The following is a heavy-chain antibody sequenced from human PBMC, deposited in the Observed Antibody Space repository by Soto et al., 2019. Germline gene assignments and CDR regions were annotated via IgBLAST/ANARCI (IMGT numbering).Heavy chain of an antibody. D-gene: IGHD3-10*01. Sequence: PSETLSLTCAVYGGSFSGYYWSWIRQPPGKGPEWIGEINHSGITNYNPSFNSRVTISVDTSKNQFSLKLSSVTAADTAVYYCARSELLWFGDQRGTRYYYYMDVWGKGTTVTVSS. CDR2: INHSGIT. V-gene: IGHV4-34*01. CDR3: ARSELLWFGDQRGTRYYYYMDV. J-gene: IGHJ6*03. CDR1: GGSFSGYY.